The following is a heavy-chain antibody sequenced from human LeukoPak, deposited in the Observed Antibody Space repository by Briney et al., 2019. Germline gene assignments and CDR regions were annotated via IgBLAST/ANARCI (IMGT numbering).Heavy chain of an antibody. J-gene: IGHJ4*02. Sequence: SETLSLTCAVYGGSFSGYYWSWIRQPPGKGLEWIGSIYYSGSTYYNPSLKSRVTISVDTSKNQFSLKLSSVTAADTAVYYCARKAYSYGYALDSWGQGTLVTVSS. D-gene: IGHD5-18*01. CDR3: ARKAYSYGYALDS. V-gene: IGHV4-34*01. CDR2: IYYSGST. CDR1: GGSFSGYY.